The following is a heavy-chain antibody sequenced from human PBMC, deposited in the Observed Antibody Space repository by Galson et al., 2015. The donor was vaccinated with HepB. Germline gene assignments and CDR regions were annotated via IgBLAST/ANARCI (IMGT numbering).Heavy chain of an antibody. CDR1: GCAFSHHA. CDR3: ARDRTYHDFWRGFDL. CDR2: IRGSGDDT. Sequence: ALRLAGAASGCAFSHHALSWVRQAPGEGLEWVSSIRGSGDDTKYADSVNGRFPVSGDNFGAMVFLQMNSLRVEDTAVYYCARDRTYHDFWRGFDLWGQGTMVAVSS. D-gene: IGHD3-3*01. J-gene: IGHJ3*01. V-gene: IGHV3-23*01.